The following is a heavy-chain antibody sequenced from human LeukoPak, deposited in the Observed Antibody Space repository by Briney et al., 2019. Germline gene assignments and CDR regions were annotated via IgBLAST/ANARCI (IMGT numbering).Heavy chain of an antibody. V-gene: IGHV3-30*18. CDR1: GGSISSSN. CDR3: AKDSCSSNSCPIEY. CDR2: ISYDGSNK. D-gene: IGHD2-2*01. J-gene: IGHJ4*02. Sequence: PSGTLSLTCAVSGGSISSSNWWSWVRQPPGKGLEWMAVISYDGSNKYYADSVKGRFTISRDNSKNTLYLQMNSLRAEDTAVYYCAKDSCSSNSCPIEYWGQGTLVTVSS.